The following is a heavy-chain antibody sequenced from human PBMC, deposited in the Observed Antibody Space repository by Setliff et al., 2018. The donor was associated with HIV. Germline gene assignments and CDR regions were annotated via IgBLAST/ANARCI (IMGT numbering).Heavy chain of an antibody. D-gene: IGHD3-10*01. V-gene: IGHV4-39*01. CDR2: SYYSGST. J-gene: IGHJ4*02. CDR1: GGSISSGGYY. Sequence: PSETLSLTCTVSGGSISSGGYYWAWIRQPPGKGLEWIGSSYYSGSTYYNPSLKSRVTISVDTSKNQFSLKLTSVTAADAAVYYCTGDYNSGSNRFDYWGQGTPVTVSS. CDR3: TGDYNSGSNRFDY.